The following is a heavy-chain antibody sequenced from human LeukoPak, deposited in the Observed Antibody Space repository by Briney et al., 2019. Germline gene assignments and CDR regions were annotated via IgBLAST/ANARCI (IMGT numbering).Heavy chain of an antibody. Sequence: PGGSLRLSCAASGFTFNTYWMNWVRQAPGKGLEWVANIRQDGSEKYFVDSVKGRFTISRDNAKNSLYLQMNSLRAEDTAVYYCARDNGANYYYYGTDVWGQGTTVTVSS. D-gene: IGHD2-8*01. CDR2: IRQDGSEK. J-gene: IGHJ6*02. CDR1: GFTFNTYW. V-gene: IGHV3-7*01. CDR3: ARDNGANYYYYGTDV.